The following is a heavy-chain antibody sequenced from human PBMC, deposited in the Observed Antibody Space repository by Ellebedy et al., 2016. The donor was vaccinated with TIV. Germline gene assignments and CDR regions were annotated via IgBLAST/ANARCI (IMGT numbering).Heavy chain of an antibody. J-gene: IGHJ4*02. D-gene: IGHD4-17*01. CDR1: GLTFSNYA. CDR2: ISYDGDDK. V-gene: IGHV3-30-3*01. Sequence: GESLKISCEASGLTFSNYAMSWVRQAPGRGLEWVALISYDGDDKDYADSVKGRFTISRDNSKNTLYLEMNSLRAEDTATYYCARGRTYDYGDYFDYWGQGTLVTVSS. CDR3: ARGRTYDYGDYFDY.